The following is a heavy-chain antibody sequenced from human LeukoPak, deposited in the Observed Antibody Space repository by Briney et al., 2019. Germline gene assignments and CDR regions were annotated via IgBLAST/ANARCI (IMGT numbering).Heavy chain of an antibody. CDR2: ISWDGGST. CDR1: GFSFSDYT. V-gene: IGHV3-43*01. CDR3: AKDISYRGLAVADY. Sequence: GGSLRLSCAASGFSFSDYTLHWVRQAPGKGLEWVSLISWDGGSTFYADSVKDRFTISRDNSKKSVYLQMNSLRHEDTALYYCAKDISYRGLAVADYWGQGTLVTVSS. D-gene: IGHD6-19*01. J-gene: IGHJ4*02.